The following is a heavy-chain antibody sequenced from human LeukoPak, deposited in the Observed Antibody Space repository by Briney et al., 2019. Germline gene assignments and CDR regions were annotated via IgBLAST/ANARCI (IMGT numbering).Heavy chain of an antibody. Sequence: SVKVSCKASGGTFSSYAISWVRQAPGQGLEWMGRIIPIFGTANYAQKFQGRVTITTDESTSTAYMELSSLRSDDTAVYYCALNWYYDILTGYLEDWGQGTLVTVSS. D-gene: IGHD3-9*01. CDR3: ALNWYYDILTGYLED. V-gene: IGHV1-69*05. CDR2: IIPIFGTA. CDR1: GGTFSSYA. J-gene: IGHJ4*02.